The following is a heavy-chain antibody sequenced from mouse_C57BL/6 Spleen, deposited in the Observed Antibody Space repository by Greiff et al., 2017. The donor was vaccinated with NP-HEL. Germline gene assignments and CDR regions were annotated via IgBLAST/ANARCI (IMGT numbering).Heavy chain of an antibody. Sequence: QVQLQQPGAELVRPGSSEKLSCKASGYTFTSYWMHWVKQRPIQGLEWIGNIDPSDSETHYNQKFKDKATLTVDKSSSTAYMQLSSLTSEDSAVYYCARALYGTFHEGYFDVWGTGTTVTVSS. CDR1: GYTFTSYW. D-gene: IGHD1-1*01. CDR3: ARALYGTFHEGYFDV. CDR2: IDPSDSET. J-gene: IGHJ1*03. V-gene: IGHV1-52*01.